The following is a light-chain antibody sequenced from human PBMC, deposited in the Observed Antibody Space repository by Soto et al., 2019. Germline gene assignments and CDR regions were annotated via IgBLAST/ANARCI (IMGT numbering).Light chain of an antibody. V-gene: IGKV3D-15*01. CDR1: QSINTF. CDR2: DAS. J-gene: IGKJ1*01. CDR3: QQYNDWPRT. Sequence: EVLLTQSPATLSVSPGESVTLSCRASQSINTFLAWYQQKPGQAPRLLIYDASSRAAGVPARFSGRGSGTDFTLTINSLEPEDFAVYHCQQYNDWPRTFGQGTKVEIK.